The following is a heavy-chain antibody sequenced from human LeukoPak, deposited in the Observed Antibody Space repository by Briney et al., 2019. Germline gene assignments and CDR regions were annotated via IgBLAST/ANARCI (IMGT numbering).Heavy chain of an antibody. CDR2: ISYDGSNK. CDR1: VFTFSRYA. V-gene: IGHV3-30-3*01. CDR3: ATPKPVSGYSYGHIDY. J-gene: IGHJ4*02. D-gene: IGHD5-18*01. Sequence: GGSLRLSCAASVFTFSRYAMSWVRQAPGKGLEWVAVISYDGSNKHYADSVKGRFTISRDNSKNTLYLQMNSLRAEDTAVYYCATPKPVSGYSYGHIDYWGQGTLVTVSS.